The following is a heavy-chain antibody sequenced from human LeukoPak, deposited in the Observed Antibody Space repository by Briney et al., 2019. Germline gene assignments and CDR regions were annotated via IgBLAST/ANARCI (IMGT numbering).Heavy chain of an antibody. V-gene: IGHV4-4*07. CDR2: IYTSGST. D-gene: IGHD2-2*01. J-gene: IGHJ4*02. CDR3: AAEHCSSTSCHFDY. Sequence: SETLSLTCTVSGGSISSYYWSWIRQPAGKGLEWIGRIYTSGSTNYNPSLKSRVTMSVDTSKNQFSLKLSSVTAADTAVYYCAAEHCSSTSCHFDYWGQGTLVTVSS. CDR1: GGSISSYY.